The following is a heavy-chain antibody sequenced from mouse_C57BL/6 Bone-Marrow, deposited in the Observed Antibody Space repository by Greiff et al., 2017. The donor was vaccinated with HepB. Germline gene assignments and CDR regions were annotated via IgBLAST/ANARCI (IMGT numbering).Heavy chain of an antibody. V-gene: IGHV1-69*01. CDR2: IDPSDSYT. D-gene: IGHD2-4*01. J-gene: IGHJ3*01. CDR3: ARWGFYYDYVAY. Sequence: QVQLQQPGAELVMPGASVKLSCKASGYTFTSYWMHWVKQRPGQGLEWIGEIDPSDSYTNYNQKFKGKSTLTVDKSSSTAYMQLSSLTSEDSAVYYCARWGFYYDYVAYWGRGTLVTVSA. CDR1: GYTFTSYW.